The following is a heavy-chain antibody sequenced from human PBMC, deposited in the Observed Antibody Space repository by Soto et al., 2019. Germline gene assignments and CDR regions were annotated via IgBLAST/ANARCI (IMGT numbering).Heavy chain of an antibody. CDR2: IYYSGST. V-gene: IGHV4-39*01. CDR3: ARLSGYYDFWSGYYPEFDY. D-gene: IGHD3-3*01. J-gene: IGHJ4*02. Sequence: SETLSLTCTVSGGSISSSSYYWGWIRQPPGKGLEWIGSIYYSGSTYYNPSLKSRVTISVDTSKNQFSLKLSSVTAADTAVYYCARLSGYYDFWSGYYPEFDYWGQGTLVTVSS. CDR1: GGSISSSSYY.